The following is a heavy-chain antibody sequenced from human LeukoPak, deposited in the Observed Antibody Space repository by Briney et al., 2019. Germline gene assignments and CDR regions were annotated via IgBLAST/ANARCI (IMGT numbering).Heavy chain of an antibody. Sequence: PSQTQSLTCTVSGGSISSGNYYWSWIRQPAGKGLEWIGRIYATGSTNYNPSLKSRVTISIDKSKNQFSLKLSSVTAADTAVYYCARGVGSSESNWFDPWGQGTLATVSS. J-gene: IGHJ5*02. D-gene: IGHD1-26*01. CDR1: GGSISSGNYY. CDR3: ARGVGSSESNWFDP. CDR2: IYATGST. V-gene: IGHV4-61*02.